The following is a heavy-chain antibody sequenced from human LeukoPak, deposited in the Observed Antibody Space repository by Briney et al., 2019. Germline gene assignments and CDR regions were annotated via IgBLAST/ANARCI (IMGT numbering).Heavy chain of an antibody. Sequence: SETLSLTCTVSDGSINNSSYYWGWIRQPPGKGLEWIGSIYYTGDTYYNPSLKSRVTISIDTSKNHFSLRLSSVTAADTAVYYCARASPEGCSGGSCYLYFDYWGQGTLVTVSS. CDR1: DGSINNSSYY. CDR2: IYYTGDT. V-gene: IGHV4-39*07. J-gene: IGHJ4*02. CDR3: ARASPEGCSGGSCYLYFDY. D-gene: IGHD2-15*01.